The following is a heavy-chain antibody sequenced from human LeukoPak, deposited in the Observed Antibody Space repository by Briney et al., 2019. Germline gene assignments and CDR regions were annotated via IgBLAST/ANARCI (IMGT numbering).Heavy chain of an antibody. V-gene: IGHV4-59*01. Sequence: SETLSLTCTVSGGSISSYYWSWIRQPPGKGLEWIGYIYYSGSTNYNPSLKSRVTISVDTSKNRFSLKLSSVTAADTAVYYCARDLGGYGMDVWGQGTTVTVSS. CDR1: GGSISSYY. D-gene: IGHD1-26*01. CDR3: ARDLGGYGMDV. J-gene: IGHJ6*02. CDR2: IYYSGST.